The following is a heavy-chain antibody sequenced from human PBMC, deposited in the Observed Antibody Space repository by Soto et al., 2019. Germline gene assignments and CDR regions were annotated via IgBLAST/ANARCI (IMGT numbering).Heavy chain of an antibody. J-gene: IGHJ4*02. CDR2: INARNGNT. V-gene: IGHV1-3*05. CDR3: ASDSGYGFGNN. Sequence: QVQLVQSGAEEKKPGASVKVSCKASGYTFSSYAMLWVRQAPGQRIGWMGWINARNGNTKYSQKFQGRVTITRDTSASSAYMELSSLRSEGTAVYYCASDSGYGFGNNWGQGTLVTVSS. D-gene: IGHD5-18*01. CDR1: GYTFSSYA.